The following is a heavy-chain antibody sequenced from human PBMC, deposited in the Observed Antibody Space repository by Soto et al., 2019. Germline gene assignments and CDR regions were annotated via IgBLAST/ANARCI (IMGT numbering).Heavy chain of an antibody. D-gene: IGHD2-8*01. V-gene: IGHV4-59*01. CDR3: ARDPGYCTNGVCPIFDF. CDR2: FYHSGTT. CDR1: GDSIKNYF. J-gene: IGHJ4*02. Sequence: PSETLSLTCTVPGDSIKNYFWSWVRQPPGKGLEWIGHFYHSGTTNYSPALKSRVTISIDQSKNQFSLRLNSVTAADTAVYFCARDPGYCTNGVCPIFDFWGQGIPVTVSS.